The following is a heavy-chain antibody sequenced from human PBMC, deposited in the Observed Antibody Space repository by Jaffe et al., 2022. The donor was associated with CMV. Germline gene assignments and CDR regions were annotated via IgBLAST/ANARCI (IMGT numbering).Heavy chain of an antibody. V-gene: IGHV1-8*01. CDR2: MNPNSGNT. Sequence: QVQLVQSGAEVKKPGASVKVSCKASGYTFTSYDINWVRQATGQGLEWMGWMNPNSGNTGYAQKFQGRVTMTRNTSISTAYMELSSLRSEDTAVYYCARGGYSYGGMNGGNWFDPWGQGTLVTVSS. CDR3: ARGGYSYGGMNGGNWFDP. D-gene: IGHD5-18*01. J-gene: IGHJ5*02. CDR1: GYTFTSYD.